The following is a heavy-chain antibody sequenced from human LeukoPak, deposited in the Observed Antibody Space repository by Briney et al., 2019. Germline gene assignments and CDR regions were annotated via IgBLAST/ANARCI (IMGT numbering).Heavy chain of an antibody. J-gene: IGHJ4*02. D-gene: IGHD6-19*01. CDR1: GFTFSNSV. CDR3: AKGNTRQWLVLYY. Sequence: GGSLRLSCATSGFTFSNSVVSWVRQAPGKGLEWVSSFSGSDENTHHADSVKGRFTISRDNSKNTLYLQMNSLRAEDTAVYYCAKGNTRQWLVLYYWGQGTLVTVSS. V-gene: IGHV3-23*01. CDR2: FSGSDENT.